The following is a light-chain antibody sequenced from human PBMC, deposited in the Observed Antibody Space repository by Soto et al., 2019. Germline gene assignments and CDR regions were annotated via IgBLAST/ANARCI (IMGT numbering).Light chain of an antibody. CDR3: QHYNSYSEA. CDR1: QSLVYSDGNTY. V-gene: IGKV2-30*01. Sequence: DIVMTQSPLSLPVTLGQPAPISCRSSQSLVYSDGNTYLNCFQQRAGHSPRRLIYRVSNRASGVPDRFSGSGSGTYFTLKISRVEAEDVGVYYCQHYNSYSEALGQGTKVDIK. CDR2: RVS. J-gene: IGKJ1*01.